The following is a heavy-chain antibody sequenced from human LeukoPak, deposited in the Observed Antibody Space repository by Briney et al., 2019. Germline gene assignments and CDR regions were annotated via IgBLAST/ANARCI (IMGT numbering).Heavy chain of an antibody. J-gene: IGHJ3*02. D-gene: IGHD3-10*01. Sequence: QPGGSLRLSCAPSGFTFRSYWMHWVRQAPGKGLVWVSRINSDGSSTSYADSVKGRFTISRDNAKNTLYLQMNSLRAEDTAVYHCARDRGGSAFDSLGQGTMVTVSS. CDR2: INSDGSST. V-gene: IGHV3-74*01. CDR1: GFTFRSYW. CDR3: ARDRGGSAFDS.